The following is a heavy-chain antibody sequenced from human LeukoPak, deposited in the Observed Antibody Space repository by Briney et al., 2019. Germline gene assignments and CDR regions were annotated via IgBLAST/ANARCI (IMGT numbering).Heavy chain of an antibody. CDR1: GGSISSYY. Sequence: SETLSLTCTVSGGSISSYYWSWIRQPPGKGLEWIGYIYYSGSTNYNPSLKSRVTISVDTSKNQFSLKLSSVTAADTAVYYCARVYYYGSGSYLDYWGQGTLVTVSS. CDR3: ARVYYYGSGSYLDY. CDR2: IYYSGST. J-gene: IGHJ4*02. V-gene: IGHV4-59*01. D-gene: IGHD3-10*01.